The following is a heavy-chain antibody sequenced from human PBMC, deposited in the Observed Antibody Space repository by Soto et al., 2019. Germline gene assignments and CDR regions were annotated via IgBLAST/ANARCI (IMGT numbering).Heavy chain of an antibody. D-gene: IGHD3-10*01. J-gene: IGHJ4*02. CDR2: INHSGST. Sequence: SETLSLTCAVYGGSFSGYYWSWIRQPPGKGLEWIGEINHSGSTNYNPSLKSRVTISVDTSKNLFSLKLSSVTAADTAVYYCARAGLGYYGSGSYNYWGQGTLVTVSS. V-gene: IGHV4-34*01. CDR1: GGSFSGYY. CDR3: ARAGLGYYGSGSYNY.